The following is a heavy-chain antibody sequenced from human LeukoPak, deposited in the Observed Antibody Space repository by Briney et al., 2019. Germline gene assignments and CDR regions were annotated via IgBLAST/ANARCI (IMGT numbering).Heavy chain of an antibody. J-gene: IGHJ4*02. CDR3: AGIYGDYSDFDY. Sequence: SQTLSLTCTVSGGSISSGSYYWSWIRQPPGKGLEWIGEFTRIGTINYNPSLKSRITISVDTSKNQFSLKLSSVTAADTAVYYCAGIYGDYSDFDYWGQGTLVTVSS. D-gene: IGHD4-17*01. V-gene: IGHV4-39*07. CDR2: FTRIGTI. CDR1: GGSISSGSYY.